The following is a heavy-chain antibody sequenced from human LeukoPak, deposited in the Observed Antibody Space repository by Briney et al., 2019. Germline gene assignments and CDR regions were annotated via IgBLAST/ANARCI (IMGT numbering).Heavy chain of an antibody. CDR2: ISSSGSYL. CDR3: ARVGGREQRFLDWLSINCDY. CDR1: GFTFSFYT. Sequence: GGSLRLSCAASGFTFSFYTMHWVRQAPGKGLEWVSSISSSGSYLFYADSVKGRFTISRDNAKNSLYLRMNSLRAEDTAMYYCARVGGREQRFLDWLSINCDYWGQGTLVAVSS. D-gene: IGHD3-3*01. J-gene: IGHJ4*02. V-gene: IGHV3-21*01.